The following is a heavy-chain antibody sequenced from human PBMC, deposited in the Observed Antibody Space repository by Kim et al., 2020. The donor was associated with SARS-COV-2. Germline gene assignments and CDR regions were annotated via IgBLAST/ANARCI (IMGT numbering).Heavy chain of an antibody. CDR1: GGSISSSSYY. D-gene: IGHD3-16*01. V-gene: IGHV4-39*07. J-gene: IGHJ4*02. CDR2: IYYSGST. Sequence: SETLSLTCTVSGGSISSSSYYWGWIRQPPGKGLEWIGSIYYSGSTYYNPSLKSRVTISVDTSKNQFSLKLSSVTAADTAVYYCARPMMGSPAYFDYWGQGTLVTVSS. CDR3: ARPMMGSPAYFDY.